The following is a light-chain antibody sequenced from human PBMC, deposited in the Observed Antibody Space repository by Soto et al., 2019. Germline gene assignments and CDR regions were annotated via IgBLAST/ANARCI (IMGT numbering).Light chain of an antibody. J-gene: IGKJ4*01. CDR1: QSVSSSY. CDR3: QQYGSSALT. Sequence: EIVLTQSPGTLSLSPGERATLSCRASQSVSSSYSVWYQQRPGQPPRLLIYGTSNRAAGIPDRFTGTGSGTDFTLTIYRLEPEDSAVYYCQQYGSSALTFGGGTKV. CDR2: GTS. V-gene: IGKV3-20*01.